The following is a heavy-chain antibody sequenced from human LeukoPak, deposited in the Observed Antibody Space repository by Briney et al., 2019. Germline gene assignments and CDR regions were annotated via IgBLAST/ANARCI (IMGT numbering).Heavy chain of an antibody. V-gene: IGHV4-61*01. Sequence: SETLSLTCTVSGGSVSDNNFFWNWIRQPPGKGLEWIGCIYNSGSTNYNPALNSRVTISVDTSNNQFSLKLSSVIAADTAVYYCAGLEAHRPLDYWGQGTLVIVSS. CDR1: GGSVSDNNFF. CDR2: IYNSGST. J-gene: IGHJ4*02. CDR3: AGLEAHRPLDY.